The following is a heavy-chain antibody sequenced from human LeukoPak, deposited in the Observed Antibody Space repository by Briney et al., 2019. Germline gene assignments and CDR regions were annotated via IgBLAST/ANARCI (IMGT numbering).Heavy chain of an antibody. CDR2: IYYSGST. Sequence: PLETLSLTCTVSGGSISSYYWSWIRQPPGNGLEWIGYIYYSGSTNYNPSLKSRVTISVDTSKNQFSLKLSSVAAADTAVYYCARHYDTSGYWYYFDYWGQGTLVTVSS. D-gene: IGHD3-22*01. CDR1: GGSISSYY. CDR3: ARHYDTSGYWYYFDY. J-gene: IGHJ4*02. V-gene: IGHV4-59*08.